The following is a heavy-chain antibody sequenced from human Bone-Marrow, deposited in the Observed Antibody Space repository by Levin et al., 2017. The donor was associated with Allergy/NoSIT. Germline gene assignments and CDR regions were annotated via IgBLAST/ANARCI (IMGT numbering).Heavy chain of an antibody. CDR3: AKWHGGYDFDY. D-gene: IGHD5-12*01. CDR2: ISYDGSNK. Sequence: GGSLRLSCAASGFTFSSYGMHWVRQAPGKGLEWVAVISYDGSNKYYADSVKGRFTISRDNSKNTLYLQMNSLRAEDTAVYYCAKWHGGYDFDYWGQGTLVTVSS. CDR1: GFTFSSYG. V-gene: IGHV3-30*18. J-gene: IGHJ4*02.